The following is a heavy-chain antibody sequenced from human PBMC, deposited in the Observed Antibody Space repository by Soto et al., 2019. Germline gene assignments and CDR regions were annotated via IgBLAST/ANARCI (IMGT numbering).Heavy chain of an antibody. J-gene: IGHJ4*02. CDR1: GGSISGGSYF. CDR2: IQYSGNT. Sequence: TSETLSLTCTVSGGSISGGSYFWSWIRQHPGKGLEWIGYIQYSGNTYYNPSLKSRVAISVDTSKNQFSLSLRSVTAADTAVFYCARGVSKMSPAYNQRPPDYFDYWGQGTLVTVSS. V-gene: IGHV4-31*03. CDR3: ARGVSKMSPAYNQRPPDYFDY. D-gene: IGHD1-1*01.